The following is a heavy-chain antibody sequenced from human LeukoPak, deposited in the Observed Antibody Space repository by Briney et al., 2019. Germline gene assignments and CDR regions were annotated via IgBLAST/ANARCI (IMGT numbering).Heavy chain of an antibody. CDR1: GGSISSYY. J-gene: IGHJ4*02. CDR3: ASGGYSYGYDEFDY. D-gene: IGHD5-18*01. V-gene: IGHV4-4*07. CDR2: IYTSGST. Sequence: PSETLSLTRTVSGGSISSYYWSWIRQPAGKGLEWIGRIYTSGSTNYNPSLKSRVTMSVDTSKNQFSLKLSSVTAADTAVYYCASGGYSYGYDEFDYWGQGTLVTVSS.